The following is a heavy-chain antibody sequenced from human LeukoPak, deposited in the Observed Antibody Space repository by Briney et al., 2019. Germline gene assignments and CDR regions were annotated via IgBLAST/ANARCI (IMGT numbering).Heavy chain of an antibody. CDR3: ARDHRRYCSGGSCYGY. D-gene: IGHD2-15*01. CDR2: INPNSGGT. V-gene: IGHV1-2*02. Sequence: ASVKVSCKASGYTFTGYYMHWVRQAPGQGLEWMGWINPNSGGTNYAQKFQSRVTMTRDTSISTAYMELSRLRSDDTAVYYCARDHRRYCSGGSCYGYWGQGTLVTVSS. J-gene: IGHJ4*02. CDR1: GYTFTGYY.